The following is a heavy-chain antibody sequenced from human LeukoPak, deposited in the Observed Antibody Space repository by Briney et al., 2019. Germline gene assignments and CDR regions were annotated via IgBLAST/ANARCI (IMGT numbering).Heavy chain of an antibody. CDR1: GFTLSPWW. D-gene: IGHD5-18*01. V-gene: IGHV3-7*01. CDR3: ARGDGYHIY. CDR2: IKQDGSEK. J-gene: IGHJ4*02. Sequence: PGGSLRLSYAASGFTLSPWWMTWVRQAPGKGLEWVANIKQDGSEKYYVDSVKGRFTISRDNAKNSLYLQMNSLRAEDTAVYYCARGDGYHIYWGQGTLVTVSS.